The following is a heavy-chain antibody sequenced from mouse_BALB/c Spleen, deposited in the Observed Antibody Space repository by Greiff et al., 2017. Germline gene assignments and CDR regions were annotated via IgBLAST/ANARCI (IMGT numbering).Heavy chain of an antibody. CDR2: ISYSGST. D-gene: IGHD2-1*01. J-gene: IGHJ1*01. CDR3: ARGYGNPYWYFDV. CDR1: GYSITSDYA. V-gene: IGHV3-2*02. Sequence: EVKLVESGPGLVKPSQSLSLTCTVTGYSITSDYAWNWIRQFPGNKLEWMGYISYSGSTSYNPSLKSRISITRDTSKNQFFLQLNSVTTEDTATYYCARGYGNPYWYFDVWGAGTTVTVSS.